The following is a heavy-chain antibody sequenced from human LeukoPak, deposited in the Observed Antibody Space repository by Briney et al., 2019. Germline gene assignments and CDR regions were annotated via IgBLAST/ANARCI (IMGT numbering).Heavy chain of an antibody. CDR3: ARDGGRYYDFWSGYSFDY. V-gene: IGHV1-18*01. CDR1: GYTFTSYG. CDR2: ISAYNGNT. J-gene: IGHJ4*02. D-gene: IGHD3-3*01. Sequence: ASVKVSCKASGYTFTSYGISWVRQAPGQGLEWMGWISAYNGNTNYAQKLLGRVTMTTDTSTSTAYMELRSLRSDDTAVYYCARDGGRYYDFWSGYSFDYWGQGTLVTVSS.